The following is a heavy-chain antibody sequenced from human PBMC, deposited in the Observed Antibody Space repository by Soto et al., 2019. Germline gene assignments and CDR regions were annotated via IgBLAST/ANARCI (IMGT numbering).Heavy chain of an antibody. J-gene: IGHJ6*03. CDR3: ARGPLYSSSWYYYYYMDV. CDR2: IKQDGSEK. V-gene: IGHV3-7*01. D-gene: IGHD6-13*01. CDR1: GFTFSSYW. Sequence: GGSLRLSCAASGFTFSSYWMSWVRQAPGKGLEWVANIKQDGSEKYYVDSVKGRFTISRDNAKNSLYLQMNSLRAEDTAVYYCARGPLYSSSWYYYYYMDVWGKGTMVTVSS.